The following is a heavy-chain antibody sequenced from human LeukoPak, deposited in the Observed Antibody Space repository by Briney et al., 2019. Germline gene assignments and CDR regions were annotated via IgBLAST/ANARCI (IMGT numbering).Heavy chain of an antibody. CDR1: GFIFSTYA. Sequence: GGSLRLSCSASGFIFSTYAMHWVRQAPGKGLEWVALISYDGSNKYYADSVKGRFTISRDNSNNTLYLQMNSLRAEDTAVYYCAREYSDYGYYYNMEVWGQGTTVTVSS. D-gene: IGHD5-12*01. J-gene: IGHJ6*02. V-gene: IGHV3-30-3*01. CDR2: ISYDGSNK. CDR3: AREYSDYGYYYNMEV.